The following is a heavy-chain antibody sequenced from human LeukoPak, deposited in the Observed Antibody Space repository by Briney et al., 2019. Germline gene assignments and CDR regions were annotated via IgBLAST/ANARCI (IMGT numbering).Heavy chain of an antibody. J-gene: IGHJ4*02. CDR2: ISSSGSTI. CDR1: GFTFSDYY. CDR3: ARDRYYDSSGYFGY. V-gene: IGHV3-11*01. D-gene: IGHD3-22*01. Sequence: GGSLRLSCAASGFTFSDYYMSWIRQAPGKGLEWVSYISSSGSTIYYADSVKGRFTISRDNAKNSLYLHMNSLRAEDTAVYYCARDRYYDSSGYFGYWGQGTLVTVSS.